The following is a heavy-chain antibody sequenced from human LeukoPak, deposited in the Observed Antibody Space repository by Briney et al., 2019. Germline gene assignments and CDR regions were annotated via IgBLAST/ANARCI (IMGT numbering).Heavy chain of an antibody. J-gene: IGHJ4*02. CDR2: MKYDGSEK. V-gene: IGHV3-7*01. Sequence: GGSLRLSCAASGFTFSSYWMSWVRQAPGKGLEWLANMKYDGSEKYYVDSVKGRFTISRDNADNSLFLQMNSLRAEDTGVYYCASGRNYVYWGQGTLVTVSS. D-gene: IGHD3-16*01. CDR3: ASGRNYVY. CDR1: GFTFSSYW.